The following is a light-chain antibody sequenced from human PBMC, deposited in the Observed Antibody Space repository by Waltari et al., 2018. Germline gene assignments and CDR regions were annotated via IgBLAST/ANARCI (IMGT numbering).Light chain of an antibody. V-gene: IGLV3-1*01. Sequence: WYQQKPCQSPVLVIYQDSKRPSGIPERFSGSNSWNTATLTISGTQAMDEADYYCQAWDSSTHVVFGGGTKLTVL. CDR2: QDS. CDR3: QAWDSSTHVV. J-gene: IGLJ2*01.